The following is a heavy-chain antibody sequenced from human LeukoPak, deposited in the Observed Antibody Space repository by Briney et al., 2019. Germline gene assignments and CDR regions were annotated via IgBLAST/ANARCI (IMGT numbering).Heavy chain of an antibody. V-gene: IGHV3-66*01. J-gene: IGHJ1*01. D-gene: IGHD3-9*01. CDR2: IFSGGTT. CDR3: GYFDPPTGY. CDR1: GFTVSSNY. Sequence: GGSLRLSCASSGFTVSSNYMSWVRQAPGMGLEWVSVIFSGGTTYYADSVKGRFTISRDNSKNTLYLQVNSLRAEDTAVYYCGYFDPPTGYWGQGTLVTVSS.